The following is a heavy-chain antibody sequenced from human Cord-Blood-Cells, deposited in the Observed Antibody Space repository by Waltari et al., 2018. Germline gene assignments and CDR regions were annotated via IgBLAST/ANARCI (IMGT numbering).Heavy chain of an antibody. D-gene: IGHD3-10*01. J-gene: IGHJ4*02. CDR3: ARDREFDY. CDR1: GGSFSGYY. V-gene: IGHV4-34*01. Sequence: QVQLQQWDAGLLKPSETLSLTCAVYGGSFSGYYWSWIRQPPGKGLEWIGEINHSGSTNYNPSLKSRVTISVDTSKNQFSLKLSSVTAADTAVYYCARDREFDYWGQGTLVTVSS. CDR2: INHSGST.